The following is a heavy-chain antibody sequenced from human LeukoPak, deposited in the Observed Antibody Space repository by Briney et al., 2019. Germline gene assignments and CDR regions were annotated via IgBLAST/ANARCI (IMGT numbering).Heavy chain of an antibody. CDR2: INHSGST. V-gene: IGHV4-34*01. CDR3: AGVGATVDP. J-gene: IGHJ5*02. CDR1: GGSFSGYY. D-gene: IGHD1-26*01. Sequence: PSETLSLTCAVYGGSFSGYYWSWIRQPPGKGLEWIGEINHSGSTNYNPSLKSRVTISVDTSKNQFSLKVSSVTAADTAVYYCAGVGATVDPWGQGTLVTVSS.